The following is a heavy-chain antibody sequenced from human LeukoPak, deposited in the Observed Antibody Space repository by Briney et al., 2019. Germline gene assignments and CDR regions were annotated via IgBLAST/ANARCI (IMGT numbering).Heavy chain of an antibody. CDR3: ARVYYGSGSYPFDY. D-gene: IGHD3-10*01. V-gene: IGHV3-53*01. CDR2: IYSGGST. CDR1: GFTVSSDS. J-gene: IGHJ4*02. Sequence: GGSLRLSCTVSGFTVSSDSMSWVRQAPGKGLEWVSFIYSGGSTHYSDSVKGRFTISRDNAKNTLYLQMNSLRAEDTAVYYCARVYYGSGSYPFDYWGQGTLVTVSS.